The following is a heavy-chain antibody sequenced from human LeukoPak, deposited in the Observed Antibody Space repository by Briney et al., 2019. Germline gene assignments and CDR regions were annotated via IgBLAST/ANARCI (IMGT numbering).Heavy chain of an antibody. J-gene: IGHJ4*02. D-gene: IGHD5-12*01. Sequence: GGSLRLSCIVSGFTFSDYAMSWFRQAPGKGLEWVGFIRSRLYGETTEDAASVKGRFTISRDDSTSIAYLQMDSLKTEDTAVYYCTRGVKSGYDPYYFDYWGQGTLVTVSS. V-gene: IGHV3-49*03. CDR1: GFTFSDYA. CDR3: TRGVKSGYDPYYFDY. CDR2: IRSRLYGETT.